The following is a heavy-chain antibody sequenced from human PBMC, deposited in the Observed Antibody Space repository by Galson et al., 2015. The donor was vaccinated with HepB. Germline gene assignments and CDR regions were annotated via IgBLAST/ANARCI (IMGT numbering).Heavy chain of an antibody. CDR1: GFTFSSYA. Sequence: SLRLSCAASGFTFSSYAMHWVRQAPGKGLEWVAVISYDGSNKYYADSVKGRFTISRDNSKNTLYLQMNSLRAEDTAVYYCARVRTFDPWGQGTLVTVSS. CDR2: ISYDGSNK. CDR3: ARVRTFDP. V-gene: IGHV3-30-3*01. J-gene: IGHJ5*02.